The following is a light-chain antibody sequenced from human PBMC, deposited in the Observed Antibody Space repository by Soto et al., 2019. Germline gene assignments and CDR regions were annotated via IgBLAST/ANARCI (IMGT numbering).Light chain of an antibody. CDR2: DAS. CDR1: QSVRSS. V-gene: IGKV3-11*01. Sequence: EILLTQSPATLSLSPGERATLSCRASQSVRSSLAWYQQKPGQAPRLLIYDASNRATGILGRFSGSGSGTDFTLTISNLEPEDFAVYYCQQRSSWPWTFGQGAKVEIK. CDR3: QQRSSWPWT. J-gene: IGKJ1*01.